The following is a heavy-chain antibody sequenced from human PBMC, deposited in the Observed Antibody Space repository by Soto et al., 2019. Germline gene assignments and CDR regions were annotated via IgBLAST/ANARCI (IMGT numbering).Heavy chain of an antibody. J-gene: IGHJ4*02. V-gene: IGHV3-74*01. CDR1: GFTFSNYW. CDR3: ARVRTGGYDFDF. CDR2: INTDGSIT. Sequence: EVQLVESGGGLVQPGGSLRLSCAASGFTFSNYWMHWVRQAPGKGLVWVSRINTDGSITGYADSVRGRFTISRDSAKNTLYLQMNSLRAEDTAVYYCARVRTGGYDFDFWGQGTLVTVSS. D-gene: IGHD5-12*01.